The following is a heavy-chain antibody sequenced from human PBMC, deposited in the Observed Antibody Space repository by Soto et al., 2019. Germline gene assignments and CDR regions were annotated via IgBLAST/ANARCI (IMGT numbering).Heavy chain of an antibody. V-gene: IGHV5-51*01. CDR1: GYSFTSYW. Sequence: PGESLKISCKGSGYSFTSYWIHWVRQMPGKGLEWMGSIYSGGSDTRYRPSFQGQVTISAGKSISTAYLQWSGLKALETAIDSCARQHLTLAVFDNWGQGTLVTVTS. D-gene: IGHD4-4*01. CDR2: IYSGGSDT. J-gene: IGHJ4*03. CDR3: ARQHLTLAVFDN.